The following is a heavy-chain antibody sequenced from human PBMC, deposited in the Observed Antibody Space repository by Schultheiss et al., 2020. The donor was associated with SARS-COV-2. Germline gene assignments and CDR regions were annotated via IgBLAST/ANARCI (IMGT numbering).Heavy chain of an antibody. D-gene: IGHD4-17*01. Sequence: SETLSLTCTVSGGSISSGDYYWSWIRQPPGKGLEWIGYIYHSGSTYYNPSLKSRVTISVDTSKNQFSLKLSSVTAADTAVYYCARKGDGDYGYYYGMDVWGQGTTVTVSS. CDR2: IYHSGST. J-gene: IGHJ6*02. CDR3: ARKGDGDYGYYYGMDV. V-gene: IGHV4-30-4*01. CDR1: GGSISSGDYY.